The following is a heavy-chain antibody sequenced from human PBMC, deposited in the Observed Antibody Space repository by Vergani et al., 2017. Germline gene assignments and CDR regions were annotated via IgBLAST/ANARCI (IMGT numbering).Heavy chain of an antibody. CDR3: ARGPDIVVVPAAPYYYYYYGMDV. V-gene: IGHV1-18*04. D-gene: IGHD2-2*01. Sequence: QVQLVQSGAEVKKPGASVKVSCKASGYTFTSYGISWVRQAPGQGLEWMGWISAYNGNTNYAQKLQGRVTMTTNTSTSTAYMKLRSLRSDDTAVHYCARGPDIVVVPAAPYYYYYYGMDVWGQGTTVTVSS. J-gene: IGHJ6*02. CDR2: ISAYNGNT. CDR1: GYTFTSYG.